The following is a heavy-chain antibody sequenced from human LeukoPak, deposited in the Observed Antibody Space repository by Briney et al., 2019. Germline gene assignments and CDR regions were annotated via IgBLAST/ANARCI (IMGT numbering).Heavy chain of an antibody. CDR2: INPNSGGT. J-gene: IGHJ4*02. Sequence: GASVKVSCKASGYTFTGYYMHWVRQAPGQGLEWMGWINPNSGGTNYAQKFQGRVTMTRDTSISTAYMELSRLRSDDTAVYYCARFIYGGNYYFDYWGQGTLVTVSS. V-gene: IGHV1-2*02. CDR3: ARFIYGGNYYFDY. CDR1: GYTFTGYY. D-gene: IGHD4-23*01.